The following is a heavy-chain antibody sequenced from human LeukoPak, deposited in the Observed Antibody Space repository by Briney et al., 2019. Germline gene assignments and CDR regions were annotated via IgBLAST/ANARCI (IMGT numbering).Heavy chain of an antibody. V-gene: IGHV4-39*01. CDR1: GRSIRNYNYW. CDR3: ERKIPGSREYFDY. J-gene: IGHJ4*02. CDR2: VYDSGST. D-gene: IGHD1-26*01. Sequence: SQTLSLTCTVSGRSIRNYNYWWAWVRQPPGKWLEWVGSVYDSGSTYDNPSTNSRATIDVDPPKNQLCLRVPSVTAPDPAVNCCERKIPGSREYFDYWGQGTLVTVSS.